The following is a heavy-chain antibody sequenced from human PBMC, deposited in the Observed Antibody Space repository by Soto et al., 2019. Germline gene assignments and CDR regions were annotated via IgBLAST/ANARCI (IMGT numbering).Heavy chain of an antibody. CDR2: INSDGSST. J-gene: IGHJ4*02. V-gene: IGHV3-74*01. CDR1: GFTFSSYW. Sequence: EVQLVESGGGLVQPGGSLRLSCAASGFTFSSYWMHWVRQAPGKGLEWVSRINSDGSSTSYADSVKGRFTISRDNAKNTLYLQMNSLRAEDTAVYYCARDWRSTVTTPGGYWGQGTLVTVSS. CDR3: ARDWRSTVTTPGGY. D-gene: IGHD4-17*01.